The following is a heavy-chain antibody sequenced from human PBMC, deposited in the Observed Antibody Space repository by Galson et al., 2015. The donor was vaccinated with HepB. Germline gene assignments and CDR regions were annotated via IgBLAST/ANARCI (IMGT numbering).Heavy chain of an antibody. D-gene: IGHD3-10*01. Sequence: LSLTCTVSGGSISSYYWSWIRQPPGKGLEWIGYIYYSGSTNYNPSLKSRVTISVDTSKNQFSLKLSSVTAADTAVYYCARATLWFGEPLFDHWGQGTLVTVSS. V-gene: IGHV4-59*01. CDR2: IYYSGST. CDR3: ARATLWFGEPLFDH. J-gene: IGHJ4*02. CDR1: GGSISSYY.